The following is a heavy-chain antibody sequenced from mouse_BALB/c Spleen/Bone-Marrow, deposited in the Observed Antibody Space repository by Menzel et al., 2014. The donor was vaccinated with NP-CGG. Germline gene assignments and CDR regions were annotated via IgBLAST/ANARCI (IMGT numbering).Heavy chain of an antibody. CDR1: GYTFTSHP. Sequence: VQLQQSGAELARPGASVWMSCKASGYTFTSHPMNWVKQRPGQGLEWIGYINPSSGYTNYNQKFKGKATLTADKSSSTAYMQLSSLTSEDSAVYYCTRRAAYYFDYWGQGTTLTVSS. CDR2: INPSSGYT. D-gene: IGHD3-3*01. CDR3: TRRAAYYFDY. J-gene: IGHJ2*01. V-gene: IGHV1-4*01.